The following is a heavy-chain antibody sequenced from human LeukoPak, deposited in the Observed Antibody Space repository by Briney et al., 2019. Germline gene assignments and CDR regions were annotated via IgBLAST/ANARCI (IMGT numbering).Heavy chain of an antibody. J-gene: IGHJ4*02. CDR1: GGSISSSSYC. CDR2: VCYSGST. V-gene: IGHV4-39*07. CDR3: ARGATYYYDSSGYPTYDY. Sequence: SETLSLTCTVSGGSISSSSYCWGWIRQPPGKGLEWIGSVCYSGSTYYNPSLKSRVTISVDTSKNQFSLKLSSVTAADTAVYYCARGATYYYDSSGYPTYDYWGQGTLVTVSS. D-gene: IGHD3-22*01.